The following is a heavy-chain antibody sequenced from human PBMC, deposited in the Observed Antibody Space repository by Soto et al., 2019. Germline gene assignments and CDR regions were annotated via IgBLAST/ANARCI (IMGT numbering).Heavy chain of an antibody. D-gene: IGHD2-21*02. J-gene: IGHJ3*01. CDR3: VRGDKGGFDL. CDR2: IHSDGSTT. V-gene: IGHV3-74*01. CDR1: GFTFNYYW. Sequence: GXSLRLCCAASGFTFNYYWGHWFRQAPGQGLVWVSHIHSDGSTTTYADSVKGRFTISRDNAKNTLYLQMNSLRAEDTAVYYCVRGDKGGFDLWGQGTTVTVSS.